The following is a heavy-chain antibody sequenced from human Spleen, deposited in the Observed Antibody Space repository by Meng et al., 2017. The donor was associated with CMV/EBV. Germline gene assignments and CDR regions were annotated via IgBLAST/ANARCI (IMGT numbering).Heavy chain of an antibody. CDR2: ITSVGTTI. Sequence: GGSLRLSCAASGFTFSYYEMNWVRQAPGKGLEWLSYITSVGTTIYYADSVRGRFSISRDNAKNSLYLQMNSLRAEDTAVYYCARKVRFDPWGQGTLVTVSS. D-gene: IGHD2-21*01. J-gene: IGHJ5*02. CDR1: GFTFSYYE. CDR3: ARKVRFDP. V-gene: IGHV3-48*03.